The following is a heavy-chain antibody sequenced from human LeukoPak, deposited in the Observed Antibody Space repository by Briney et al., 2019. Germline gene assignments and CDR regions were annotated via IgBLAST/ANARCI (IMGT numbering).Heavy chain of an antibody. CDR3: ARKGGATTYGYYYHYMDV. CDR2: IKQDGSEK. Sequence: GGSLRLSCAASGFTFSSYWMSWVRQAPGKGLEWVANIKQDGSEKYYVDSVKGRFTISRDNAKNSLYLQMNSLRAEDTAVYYCARKGGATTYGYYYHYMDVWGKGTTVTISS. D-gene: IGHD1-26*01. CDR1: GFTFSSYW. V-gene: IGHV3-7*01. J-gene: IGHJ6*03.